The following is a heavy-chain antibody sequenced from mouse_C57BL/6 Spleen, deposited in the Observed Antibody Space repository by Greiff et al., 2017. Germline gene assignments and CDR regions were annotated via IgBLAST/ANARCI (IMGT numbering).Heavy chain of an antibody. CDR1: GYTFTSYW. J-gene: IGHJ4*01. V-gene: IGHV1-69*01. CDR2: IDPSDSYT. D-gene: IGHD1-1*01. Sequence: VQLQQPGAELVMPGASVKLSCKASGYTFTSYWMHWVKQRPGQGLEWIGEIDPSDSYTNYNQKFKGKSTLTVDKSSSTAYMQLSSLTSEDSAVYYCAVVAPYAMDYWGQGTSVTVSS. CDR3: AVVAPYAMDY.